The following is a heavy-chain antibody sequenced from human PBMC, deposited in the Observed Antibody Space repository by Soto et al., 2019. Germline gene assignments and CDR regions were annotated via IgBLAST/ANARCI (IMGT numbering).Heavy chain of an antibody. V-gene: IGHV4-31*03. Sequence: PSETLSLTCTVSGGSISSGGYYWSWIRQHPGKGLEWIGYIYYSGSTYYNPSLKSRVTISVDTSKNQLSLKLSSVTAADTAVYYCAREASDIVVVPAAIYNWFDPWGQGTLVTVSS. CDR3: AREASDIVVVPAAIYNWFDP. J-gene: IGHJ5*02. CDR2: IYYSGST. CDR1: GGSISSGGYY. D-gene: IGHD2-2*02.